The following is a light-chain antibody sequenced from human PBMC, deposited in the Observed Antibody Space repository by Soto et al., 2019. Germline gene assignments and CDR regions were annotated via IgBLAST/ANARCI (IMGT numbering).Light chain of an antibody. Sequence: VQMTQSPSFVSASIVDRVTLTFLASQDIGVRLAWFQQKPGKAPKYLIQSASSLQSGVPSTFSGSGSGTDFTLTINSLHPEDFATYYCLQVYNFPRTFGQGTKVDI. CDR1: QDIGVR. J-gene: IGKJ1*01. V-gene: IGKV1-12*01. CDR2: SAS. CDR3: LQVYNFPRT.